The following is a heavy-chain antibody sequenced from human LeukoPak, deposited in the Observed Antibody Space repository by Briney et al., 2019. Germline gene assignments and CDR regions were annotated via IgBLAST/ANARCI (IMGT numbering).Heavy chain of an antibody. CDR3: ARDAGGYDWVHFDY. D-gene: IGHD3-16*01. Sequence: ASVKVSCTASGYTFTGYYMHWVRQAPGQGLEWMGWINPNSGGTNYAQKFQGRVTMTRDTSISTAYMELSRLRSDDTAVYYCARDAGGYDWVHFDYWGQGTLVTVSS. V-gene: IGHV1-2*02. J-gene: IGHJ4*02. CDR1: GYTFTGYY. CDR2: INPNSGGT.